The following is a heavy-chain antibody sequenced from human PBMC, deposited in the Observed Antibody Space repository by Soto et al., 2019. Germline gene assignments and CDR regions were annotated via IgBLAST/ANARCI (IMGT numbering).Heavy chain of an antibody. D-gene: IGHD3-3*01. CDR2: ISWNSGSI. CDR1: GFTFDDYA. V-gene: IGHV3-9*01. J-gene: IGHJ4*02. CDR3: AKSGFWSGYFDY. Sequence: GGSLRLSCAASGFTFDDYAMHWVRQAPGKGLEWVSGISWNSGSIGYADSVKGRFTISRDNAKNSLYLQMNSLRAEDTALYYCAKSGFWSGYFDYWGQGTLVTVSS.